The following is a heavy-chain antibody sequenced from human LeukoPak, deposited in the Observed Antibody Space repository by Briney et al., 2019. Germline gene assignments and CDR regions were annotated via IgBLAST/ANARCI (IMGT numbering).Heavy chain of an antibody. CDR1: GFTVSSNY. Sequence: GGSPRLSCAASGFTVSSNYMSWVRQAPGKGLEWVSVIYSGGSTYYADSVKGRFTISRDNSKNTLYLQMNSLRAEDTAVYYCAEWGHDSSGYYPDWYFDLWGRGTLVTVSS. V-gene: IGHV3-66*01. CDR2: IYSGGST. J-gene: IGHJ2*01. D-gene: IGHD3-22*01. CDR3: AEWGHDSSGYYPDWYFDL.